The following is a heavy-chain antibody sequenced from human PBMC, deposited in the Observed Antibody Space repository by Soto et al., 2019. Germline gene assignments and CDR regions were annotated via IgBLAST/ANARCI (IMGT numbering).Heavy chain of an antibody. CDR2: ISGSGGST. CDR1: GFTFSSYA. J-gene: IGHJ4*02. Sequence: EVQLLESGGGLEQPGGSLRLSCAASGFTFSSYAMSWVRQAPGKGLEWVATISGSGGSTYYADSVKGRFTISRDNSKNTLYLQMNSLRAEDTAGYDCAKPRIVGATSDFDYWGQGTLVTVSS. V-gene: IGHV3-23*01. CDR3: AKPRIVGATSDFDY. D-gene: IGHD1-26*01.